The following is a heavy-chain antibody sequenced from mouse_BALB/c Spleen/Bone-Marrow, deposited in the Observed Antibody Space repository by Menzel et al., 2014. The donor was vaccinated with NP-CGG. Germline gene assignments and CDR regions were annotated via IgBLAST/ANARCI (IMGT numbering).Heavy chain of an antibody. J-gene: IGHJ2*01. CDR2: IWAGGST. Sequence: VKLVESGPGLVAPSQSLSIPCTVSGFSLTSYGVHWVRQPPGKGLEWLGVIWAGGSTNYNSALMSRLSISKDNSKSQVFLKMNSLQTDDTAMYYCAREDLGWLLPNWGQGTTLTVSS. D-gene: IGHD2-3*01. CDR1: GFSLTSYG. CDR3: AREDLGWLLPN. V-gene: IGHV2-9*02.